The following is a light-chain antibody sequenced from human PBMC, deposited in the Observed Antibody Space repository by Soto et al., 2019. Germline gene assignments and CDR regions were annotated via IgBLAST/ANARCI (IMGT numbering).Light chain of an antibody. J-gene: IGKJ3*01. CDR3: QQSYTTLFT. V-gene: IGKV1-39*01. CDR1: QSIDNY. Sequence: DIQMTQSPSSLSASVGDRVTITCRTSQSIDNYLNWYQQKPGKAPKLLMYAASTLQSGVPSRFSGSGSETDFTLTISSLQPADLATYYCQQSYTTLFTFGPGTKVDLK. CDR2: AAS.